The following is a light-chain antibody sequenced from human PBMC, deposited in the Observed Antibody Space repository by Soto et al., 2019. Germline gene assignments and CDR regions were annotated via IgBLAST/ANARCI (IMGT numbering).Light chain of an antibody. CDR3: QQYGSSRT. J-gene: IGKJ1*01. Sequence: EIVLTQSPATLSLSPGERATLSCRASQSVSSSYLAWYQQKPGQAPRLLIYGESSRATGIPDRFSGSGSGTDFTLTISRLEPEDFAVYYCQQYGSSRTFGQGTKVDIK. V-gene: IGKV3-20*01. CDR1: QSVSSSY. CDR2: GES.